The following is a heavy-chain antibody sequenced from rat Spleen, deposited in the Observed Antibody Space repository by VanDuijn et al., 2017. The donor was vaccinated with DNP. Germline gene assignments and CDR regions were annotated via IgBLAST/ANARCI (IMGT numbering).Heavy chain of an antibody. Sequence: EVQLVESGGDLVQPGGSLKLSCVASGFTFNYFWMAWVRQVPGKGLEWVASITNTDRTEYVDSVRGRFTISRDNAEGTLYLQMDSLRSEDTATYYCARHRIYNNLFDYWGQGVMVTVSS. V-gene: IGHV5-31*01. J-gene: IGHJ2*01. CDR1: GFTFNYFW. D-gene: IGHD1-10*01. CDR3: ARHRIYNNLFDY. CDR2: ITNTDRT.